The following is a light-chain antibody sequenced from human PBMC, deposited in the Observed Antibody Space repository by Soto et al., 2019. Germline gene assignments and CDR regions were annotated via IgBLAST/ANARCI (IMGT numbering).Light chain of an antibody. CDR2: GAS. CDR1: QSVSSSY. V-gene: IGKV3-20*01. CDR3: HQYGSLYT. Sequence: EIVLTQSPGTLSLSPGERATLSCRASQSVSSSYLAWYQQKPGQAPRLLIYGASSRATGIPDRFSGSGSGTDFTLPISRLEPEDFAVYYCHQYGSLYTFGQGAKLEMK. J-gene: IGKJ2*01.